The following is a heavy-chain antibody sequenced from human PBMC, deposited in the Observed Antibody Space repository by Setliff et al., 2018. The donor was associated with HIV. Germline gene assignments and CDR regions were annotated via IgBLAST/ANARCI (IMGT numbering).Heavy chain of an antibody. J-gene: IGHJ1*01. CDR1: GFSLSTVGVG. Sequence: SGPTLVNPTQALTLTCTFSGFSLSTVGVGVGWIRQPPGKALEWLVLIYWDNDMRYSPSLKRRLTITKDPPKNQVVLTMTDMDPGDTATYYCAQLLSECNDGTCHSEYFRHWGQGALVTVSS. V-gene: IGHV2-5*02. CDR2: IYWDNDM. CDR3: AQLLSECNDGTCHSEYFRH. D-gene: IGHD2-15*01.